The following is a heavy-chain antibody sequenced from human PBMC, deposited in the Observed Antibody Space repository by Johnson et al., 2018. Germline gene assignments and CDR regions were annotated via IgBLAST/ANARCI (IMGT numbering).Heavy chain of an antibody. CDR3: AREGDVNGDACES. J-gene: IGHJ3*02. Sequence: QVQLVESGGGVVQPGRSLRLSCAASGFTLSNYAMHWVRQAPGKGLEWVAVISYDGSNKYFADSVKGRFTISRANSKNTMVLQMNNLRAEDTAVYYGAREGDVNGDACESWGQGTMVTVSS. CDR2: ISYDGSNK. V-gene: IGHV3-30-3*01. CDR1: GFTLSNYA.